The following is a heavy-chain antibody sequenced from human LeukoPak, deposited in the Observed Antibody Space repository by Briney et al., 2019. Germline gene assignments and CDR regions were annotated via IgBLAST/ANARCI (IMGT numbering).Heavy chain of an antibody. CDR3: ARDKRGYSYGYHY. D-gene: IGHD5-18*01. CDR2: IIPIFGTA. J-gene: IGHJ4*02. CDR1: GGTFSSYA. Sequence: SVKVSCKASGGTFSSYAISWVRQAPGQRLEWMGGIIPIFGTANYAQKFQGRVTITADESTSTAYMELSSLRSEDTAVYYCARDKRGYSYGYHYWGQGTLVTVSS. V-gene: IGHV1-69*13.